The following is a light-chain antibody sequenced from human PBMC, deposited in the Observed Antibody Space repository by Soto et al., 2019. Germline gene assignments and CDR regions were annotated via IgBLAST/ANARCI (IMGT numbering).Light chain of an antibody. J-gene: IGKJ1*01. CDR1: QSINTH. Sequence: DIQLTQSPSSLSASVGDRVTITCQTSQSINTHLYWYQQKPGKPPKLLIHAISSLQSGVPSRFSGSRAWAAFSLIISSLQPADSATNYCQQSYSFPRTFGQGTKV. CDR3: QQSYSFPRT. V-gene: IGKV1-39*01. CDR2: AIS.